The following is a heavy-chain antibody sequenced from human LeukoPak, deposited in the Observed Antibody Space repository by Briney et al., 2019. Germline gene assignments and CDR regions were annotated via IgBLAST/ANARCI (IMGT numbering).Heavy chain of an antibody. CDR3: ARHTGIRAAFDI. Sequence: SETLSLTCTVSGGSITNYYWSWIRQSPGKGLEWIGYIYFTGTTHYNPSLNSRLILSVDTSKNQLSLQLNSVTAADTAVYYCARHTGIRAAFDIWGQGTVVTVSS. CDR1: GGSITNYY. CDR2: IYFTGTT. V-gene: IGHV4-59*01. J-gene: IGHJ3*02. D-gene: IGHD7-27*01.